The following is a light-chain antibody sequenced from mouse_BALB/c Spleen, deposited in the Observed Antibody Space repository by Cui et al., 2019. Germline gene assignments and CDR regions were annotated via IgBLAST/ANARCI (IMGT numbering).Light chain of an antibody. CDR1: SSVSY. CDR2: LTS. V-gene: IGKV4-68*01. CDR3: QQWSSNPLT. Sequence: QIVLTQSPALMSAFPGDKVTMTCSASSSVSYMYWYQQKPRSSPKPWIYLTSNLASGVPARFSGSGSGTSYSLTISSMEAEDAATYYCQQWSSNPLTFGAGTKLELK. J-gene: IGKJ5*01.